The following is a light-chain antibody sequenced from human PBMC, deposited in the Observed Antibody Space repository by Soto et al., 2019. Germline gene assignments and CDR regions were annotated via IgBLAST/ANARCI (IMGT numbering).Light chain of an antibody. J-gene: IGKJ4*01. Sequence: EIVLTQSPGTLSLSPGERATLSCRASQSVSSTYLAWYQQKPGQAPRLLIYGASSRATDIPGRFSGSGSGTDFTLTISRGEPEDVAVYYCQQYSSTPLTFGGGTKVEIK. CDR1: QSVSSTY. CDR2: GAS. V-gene: IGKV3-20*01. CDR3: QQYSSTPLT.